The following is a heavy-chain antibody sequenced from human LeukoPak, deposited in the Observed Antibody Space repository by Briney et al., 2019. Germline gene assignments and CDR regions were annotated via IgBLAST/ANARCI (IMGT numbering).Heavy chain of an antibody. Sequence: GGSLRLSCAASGFTFRSYVMNWVRQAPGKGLEWVSSISSSSSYIYYADSVKGRFTISRDNAKNSLYLQMNSLRAEDTAVYYCAREDPPDTITVSAATLFDYWGQGTLVTVSS. CDR1: GFTFRSYV. CDR3: AREDPPDTITVSAATLFDY. V-gene: IGHV3-21*01. D-gene: IGHD2-2*01. J-gene: IGHJ4*02. CDR2: ISSSSSYI.